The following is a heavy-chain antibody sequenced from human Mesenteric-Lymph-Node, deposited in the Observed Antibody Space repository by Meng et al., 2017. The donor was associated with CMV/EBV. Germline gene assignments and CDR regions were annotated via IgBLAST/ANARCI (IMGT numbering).Heavy chain of an antibody. Sequence: ASAKVSCKASGYTFNSYGITWVRQAPGQGLEWMGWISGFNGNTDYAQKIQGRVTMTTDTSTTTAYMELRSLTSDDTAVYYCARDQGSSVSAGDYWGQGTLVTVSS. V-gene: IGHV1-18*01. CDR3: ARDQGSSVSAGDY. D-gene: IGHD5/OR15-5a*01. CDR2: ISGFNGNT. J-gene: IGHJ4*02. CDR1: GYTFNSYG.